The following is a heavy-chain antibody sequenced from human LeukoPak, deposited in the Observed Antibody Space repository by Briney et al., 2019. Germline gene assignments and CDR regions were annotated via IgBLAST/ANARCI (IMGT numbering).Heavy chain of an antibody. CDR1: GFTFSSYW. CDR2: INSDGSST. D-gene: IGHD3-9*01. CDR3: ARDPKTLVLRYFGATAFDI. V-gene: IGHV3-74*01. J-gene: IGHJ3*02. Sequence: GGSLRLSCAASGFTFSSYWMHWVRQAPGKGLVWVSRINSDGSSTSYADSVKGRFTISRDNAKNSLYLQMNSLRAEDTAVYYCARDPKTLVLRYFGATAFDIWGQGTMVTVSS.